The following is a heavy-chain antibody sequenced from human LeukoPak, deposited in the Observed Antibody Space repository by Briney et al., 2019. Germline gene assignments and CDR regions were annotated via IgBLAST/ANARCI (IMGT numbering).Heavy chain of an antibody. CDR3: AKTTLRFLEWLPFDY. CDR1: GFTFSSYA. CDR2: ISGSGGST. J-gene: IGHJ4*02. Sequence: PGGSLRLSCAASGFTFSSYAMSWVRQAPGKGLEWVSAISGSGGSTYYADSVKGRFTISRDNSKNTLYLQMNSLRAEDTAVYYCAKTTLRFLEWLPFDYWGQGTLVTVSS. V-gene: IGHV3-23*01. D-gene: IGHD3-3*01.